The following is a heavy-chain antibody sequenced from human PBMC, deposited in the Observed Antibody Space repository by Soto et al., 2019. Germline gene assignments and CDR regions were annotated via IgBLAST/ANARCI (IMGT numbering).Heavy chain of an antibody. CDR2: IYYSGST. CDR1: GGSISSYY. J-gene: IGHJ4*02. V-gene: IGHV4-59*01. CDR3: ARYLTGYYRIFDY. Sequence: SETLSLTCTVSGGSISSYYWSWIRQPPGKGLEWIGYIYYSGSTNYNPSLKSRVTISVDTSKNQFSLKLSSVTAADTAVYYCARYLTGYYRIFDYWGQGTLVTVSS. D-gene: IGHD3-9*01.